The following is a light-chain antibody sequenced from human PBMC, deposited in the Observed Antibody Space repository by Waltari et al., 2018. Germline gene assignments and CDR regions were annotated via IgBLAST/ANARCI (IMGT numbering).Light chain of an antibody. J-gene: IGLJ3*02. CDR3: SSYAGSSSWV. V-gene: IGLV2-23*02. CDR1: NSDIGSYNS. Sequence: QDAPTQSPPVSGSPGQSITFSCSGNNSDIGSYNSVSWYQQHPGRAPKLIIYEVTKRPSGVSDRFSGSKSGNTASLIISGLQTEDEADYYCSSYAGSSSWVFGGGTRLTVL. CDR2: EVT.